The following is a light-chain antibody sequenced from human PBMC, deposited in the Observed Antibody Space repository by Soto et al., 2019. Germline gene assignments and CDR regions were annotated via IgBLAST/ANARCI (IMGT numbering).Light chain of an antibody. CDR3: GTWDSSLSDAVV. CDR1: SSNIGRNY. Sequence: QSVLTQPPSVSAAPGQTVTISCSGTSSNIGRNYVAWYQQLPGTAPKLLIYDNDKRPSGIPDRFSGSKSGTSATLGITGLQTGDEADYYCGTWDSSLSDAVVFGEGTKVTGL. J-gene: IGLJ2*01. V-gene: IGLV1-51*01. CDR2: DND.